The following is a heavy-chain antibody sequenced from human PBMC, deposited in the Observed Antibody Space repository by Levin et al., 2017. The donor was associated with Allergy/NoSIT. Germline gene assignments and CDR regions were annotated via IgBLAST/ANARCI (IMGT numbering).Heavy chain of an antibody. Sequence: GGSLRLSCAASGFPFSSYSMNWVRQAPGKGLEWFSYISSRGSNTNYADSVKGRFTISRDNAKNSLYLQMNSLRAEDTAVYYCARSNCDGDCYHPTFDYWGQGTLVTVSS. CDR2: ISSRGSNT. D-gene: IGHD2-21*02. J-gene: IGHJ4*02. CDR3: ARSNCDGDCYHPTFDY. V-gene: IGHV3-48*01. CDR1: GFPFSSYS.